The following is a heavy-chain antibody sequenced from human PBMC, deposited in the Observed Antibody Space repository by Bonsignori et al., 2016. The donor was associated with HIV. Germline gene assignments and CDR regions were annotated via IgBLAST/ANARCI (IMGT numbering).Heavy chain of an antibody. J-gene: IGHJ6*03. CDR2: ISSYNGNT. Sequence: WVRQAPGQGLEWMGWISSYNGNTNYAQNLQGRVTMTTDTSTSTAYMELRSLRSDDTAVYYCARDQGGMVVVITPYYYSYYMDVWGKGTTVTVSS. CDR3: ARDQGGMVVVITPYYYSYYMDV. D-gene: IGHD3-22*01. V-gene: IGHV1-18*01.